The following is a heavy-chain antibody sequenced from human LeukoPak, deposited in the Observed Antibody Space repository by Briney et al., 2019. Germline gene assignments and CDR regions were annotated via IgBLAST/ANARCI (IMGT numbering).Heavy chain of an antibody. J-gene: IGHJ4*02. V-gene: IGHV3-23*01. CDR2: INNGVETT. CDR1: GFTSSTYA. D-gene: IGHD6-19*01. CDR3: AKGFSSGSYDY. Sequence: PGGSLRLSCAASGFTSSTYAMTWVRQAPGEGLEWVATINNGVETTYYADSVEGRFTVSRDNSKNTLYLQMTSLRADDTAIYYCAKGFSSGSYDYWGQGTLVTVSS.